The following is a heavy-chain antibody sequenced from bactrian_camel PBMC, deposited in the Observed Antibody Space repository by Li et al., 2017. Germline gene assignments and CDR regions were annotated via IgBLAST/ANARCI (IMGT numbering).Heavy chain of an antibody. CDR2: INRGHGVP. CDR1: EETYNYYC. V-gene: IGHV3S63*01. CDR3: AGSESSVFRTSWSTGDEYGF. J-gene: IGHJ4*01. Sequence: HVQLVESGGGSVQAGGSLRLSCAASEETYNYYCMAWFRQSPGRERERVSTINRGHGVPYIADSVKGRFTLSRDDAKNTVYLQMNSLKAEDTAMYYCAGSESSVFRTSWSTGDEYGFWGRGTQVTVS. D-gene: IGHD2*01.